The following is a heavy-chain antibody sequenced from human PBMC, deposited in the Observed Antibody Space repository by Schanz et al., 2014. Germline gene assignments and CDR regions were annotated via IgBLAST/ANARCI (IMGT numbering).Heavy chain of an antibody. D-gene: IGHD3-3*01. CDR1: GFTFSDYY. CDR3: ARDEGGYYPFDY. J-gene: IGHJ4*02. Sequence: VQLVESGGGLVKPGGSLRLSCAASGFTFSDYYMSWIRQAPGKGLEWVSYISSSGSYTNYADSVKGRFTTSRDNGKKSMYLPMNSRRAEDTAVYYGARDEGGYYPFDYWGQGTLVTVSS. CDR2: ISSSGSYT. V-gene: IGHV3-11*05.